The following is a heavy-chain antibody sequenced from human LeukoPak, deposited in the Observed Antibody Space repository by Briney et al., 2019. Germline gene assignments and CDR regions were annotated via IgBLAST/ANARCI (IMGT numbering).Heavy chain of an antibody. V-gene: IGHV3-33*01. CDR2: IWYDGSNK. CDR1: GFTFSSYG. J-gene: IGHJ6*02. CDR3: ARDRYYDSSGYYYCYYGMDV. Sequence: GGSLRLSCAASGFTFSSYGMHWVRQAPGKGLEWVAVIWYDGSNKYYADSVKGRFTISRDNSKNTLYLQMNSLRAEDTAVYYCARDRYYDSSGYYYCYYGMDVWGQGTTVTVSS. D-gene: IGHD3-22*01.